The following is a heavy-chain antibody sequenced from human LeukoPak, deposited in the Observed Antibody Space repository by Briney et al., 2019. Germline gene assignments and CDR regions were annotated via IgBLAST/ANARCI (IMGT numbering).Heavy chain of an antibody. Sequence: GGSLRLSCVASGFTFSSYWMHWVRQAPGKGLVWVSRINGDGSTTKYADSVKGRFTISRDSAENTLFLQMNSLRAEDTAVYYCARLSGGYSKFDLWGQGTLVTVSS. CDR1: GFTFSSYW. V-gene: IGHV3-74*03. D-gene: IGHD2-21*02. J-gene: IGHJ5*02. CDR3: ARLSGGYSKFDL. CDR2: INGDGSTT.